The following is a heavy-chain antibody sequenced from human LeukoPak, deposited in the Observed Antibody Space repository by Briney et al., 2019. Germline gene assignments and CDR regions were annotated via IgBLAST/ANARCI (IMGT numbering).Heavy chain of an antibody. Sequence: PSQTLSLTCSVSGGSISSGAYYGPRIRQHPGKGLEWIGYIYYSGTSYYNPSLKNRLAISLDTSKNQFSLKLSSVTAADTAVYYCERVMWVDNSDNSGVFDYWGQGTLVTVSS. D-gene: IGHD4-23*01. V-gene: IGHV4-31*03. CDR3: ERVMWVDNSDNSGVFDY. CDR1: GGSISSGAYY. CDR2: IYYSGTS. J-gene: IGHJ4*02.